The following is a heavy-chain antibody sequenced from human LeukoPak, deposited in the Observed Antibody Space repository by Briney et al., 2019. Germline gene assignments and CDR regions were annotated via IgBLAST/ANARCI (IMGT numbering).Heavy chain of an antibody. D-gene: IGHD4-23*01. J-gene: IGHJ4*02. CDR3: AKYDYGGNPNEYYFDY. CDR2: IGDNGDST. V-gene: IGHV3-23*01. CDR1: GFTFSSYA. Sequence: GGSLRLSCAASGFTFSSYAMSWVRQAPGKGLEWVSTIGDNGDSTYYADSVKGRFTISRDNSKNTLDLQMNSLRAQDTAVYYCAKYDYGGNPNEYYFDYWGQGTLVTVSS.